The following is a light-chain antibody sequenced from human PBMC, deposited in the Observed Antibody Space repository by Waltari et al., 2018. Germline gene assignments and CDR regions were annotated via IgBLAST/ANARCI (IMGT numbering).Light chain of an antibody. CDR3: NSRDSSGNHVI. CDR1: SLRRNY. CDR2: GKN. Sequence: SSELTQDPAVSVALGQTVRITCQGDSLRRNYASWYQQKPGQAPVLVIYGKNNRPSGIPDRFSGSSSGNTASLTITGAQAEDEADYYCNSRDSSGNHVIFGGGTELTVL. J-gene: IGLJ2*01. V-gene: IGLV3-19*01.